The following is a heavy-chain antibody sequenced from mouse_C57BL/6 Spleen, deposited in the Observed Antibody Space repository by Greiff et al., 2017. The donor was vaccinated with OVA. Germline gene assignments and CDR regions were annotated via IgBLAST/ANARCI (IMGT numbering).Heavy chain of an antibody. Sequence: EVKLVESGGGLVKPGGSLKLSCAASGFTFSSYAMSWVRQTPEKRLEWVATISDGGSYTYYPDTVKGRFTISRDNAKNNLYLQMSHLKSEDTAMYYCARGGTTVVAKDYAMDYWGQGTSVTVSS. CDR3: ARGGTTVVAKDYAMDY. V-gene: IGHV5-4*03. CDR1: GFTFSSYA. J-gene: IGHJ4*01. D-gene: IGHD1-1*01. CDR2: ISDGGSYT.